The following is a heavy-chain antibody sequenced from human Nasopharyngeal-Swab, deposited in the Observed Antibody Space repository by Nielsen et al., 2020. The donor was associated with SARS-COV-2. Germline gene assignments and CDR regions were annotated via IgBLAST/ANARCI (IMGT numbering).Heavy chain of an antibody. CDR2: ISSNGGST. CDR1: GFTFSSYA. D-gene: IGHD1-26*01. J-gene: IGHJ4*02. CDR3: VKAVGSYMYYFDY. V-gene: IGHV3-64D*08. Sequence: GESLKISCSASGFTFSSYAMHWVRQAPGKGLEYVSAISSNGGSTYYADSVKGRFTISRDNSKNTLYLQMSSLRAEDTAVYYCVKAVGSYMYYFDYWDQGTLVNVSS.